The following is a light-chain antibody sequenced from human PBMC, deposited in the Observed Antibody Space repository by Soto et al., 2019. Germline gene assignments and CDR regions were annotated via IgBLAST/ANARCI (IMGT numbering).Light chain of an antibody. CDR2: AAS. J-gene: IGKJ5*01. Sequence: DIQLTQSTSFLSASVGEWVTITCRARLVISSYLAWYQQKPGKAPKLLIYAASTLQSGVPSRFSGSGSGTEFTLTISVLQPEDFATYYCQQFNSYSITFGQGTRLEIK. V-gene: IGKV1-9*01. CDR1: LVISSY. CDR3: QQFNSYSIT.